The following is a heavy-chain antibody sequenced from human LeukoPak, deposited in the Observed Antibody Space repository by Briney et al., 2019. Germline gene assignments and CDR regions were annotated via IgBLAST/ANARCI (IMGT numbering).Heavy chain of an antibody. CDR3: ARGYPAVGIDY. J-gene: IGHJ4*02. V-gene: IGHV3-33*01. CDR2: IWYDGSNK. D-gene: IGHD2-15*01. Sequence: GGSLRLSCAASGFTFSIYGMHWVRQAPGKGLEWVAVIWYDGSNKYYADSVKGRFTISRDNSKNTLYQQMNSLRAEDTAVYYCARGYPAVGIDYWGQGTLVTVSS. CDR1: GFTFSIYG.